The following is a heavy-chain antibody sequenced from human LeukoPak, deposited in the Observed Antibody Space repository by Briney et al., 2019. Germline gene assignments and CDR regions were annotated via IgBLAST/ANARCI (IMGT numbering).Heavy chain of an antibody. J-gene: IGHJ4*02. V-gene: IGHV3-21*01. Sequence: GGSLRLSCAASGFTFSTYSMNWVRQAPGKGLEWVSSISSSSSYIYHADSVKGRFTISRDNAKNSLYLQMNSLRAEDTAVYYCAREVPGGSYPNWGQGTLVTVSS. CDR3: AREVPGGSYPN. CDR1: GFTFSTYS. CDR2: ISSSSSYI. D-gene: IGHD1-26*01.